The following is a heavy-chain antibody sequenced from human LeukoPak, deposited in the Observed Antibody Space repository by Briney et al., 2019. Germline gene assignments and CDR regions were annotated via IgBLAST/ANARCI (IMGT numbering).Heavy chain of an antibody. J-gene: IGHJ4*02. D-gene: IGHD3-16*02. CDR2: VYDNGNS. CDR1: GGSMRRSY. Sequence: PSETLSLTCSVSGGSMRRSYWTWIRQTPEKGLEWIGYVYDNGNSNSRSSLRSRVSMSVDTSKNEFSLKLSSVTAADTAVYFCARGSRYKPDFFDDWGLGTPVTVSS. CDR3: ARGSRYKPDFFDD. V-gene: IGHV4-59*01.